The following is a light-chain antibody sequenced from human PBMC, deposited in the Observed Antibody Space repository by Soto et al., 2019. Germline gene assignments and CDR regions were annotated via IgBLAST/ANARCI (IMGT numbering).Light chain of an antibody. V-gene: IGLV2-11*01. J-gene: IGLJ1*01. CDR2: DVT. CDR1: SRDVGADNH. Sequence: QSVLTQPRGVSGSPGQSFTISCTGTSRDVGADNHVSWYQQPPGHAPKLMIHDVTKRPSAVPDRFSGSKSANTASLTISGLQAEDEGHYFCCSYAGTYSYVFGTGTKVTVL. CDR3: CSYAGTYSYV.